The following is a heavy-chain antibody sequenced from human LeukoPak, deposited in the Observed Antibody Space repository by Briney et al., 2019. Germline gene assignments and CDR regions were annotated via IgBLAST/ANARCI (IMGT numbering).Heavy chain of an antibody. J-gene: IGHJ4*02. CDR2: ISGSGGST. Sequence: GGSLRLSCAASGFTFSSYAMSWVRQAPGKGLEWVSAISGSGGSTYYADSVKGRFTISRDNSKNTLYLQMNSLRAEDTAEYYCAKCDSRIAVAGTVEYWGQGTLVTVSS. D-gene: IGHD6-19*01. CDR1: GFTFSSYA. CDR3: AKCDSRIAVAGTVEY. V-gene: IGHV3-23*01.